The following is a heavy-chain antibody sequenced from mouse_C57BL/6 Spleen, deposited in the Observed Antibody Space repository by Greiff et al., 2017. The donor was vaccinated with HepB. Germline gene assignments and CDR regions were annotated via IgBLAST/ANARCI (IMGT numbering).Heavy chain of an antibody. CDR3: ARGGDFRFTY. V-gene: IGHV1-80*01. J-gene: IGHJ3*01. CDR1: GYAFSSYW. CDR2: IYPGDGST. Sequence: VKLMESGAELVKPGASVRISCKASGYAFSSYWMNWVKQRPGKGLEWIGQIYPGDGSTNYNGKFKGKATLTADKSSSTAYMQLSSLTSEDSAVYFCARGGDFRFTYWGQGTLVTVSA.